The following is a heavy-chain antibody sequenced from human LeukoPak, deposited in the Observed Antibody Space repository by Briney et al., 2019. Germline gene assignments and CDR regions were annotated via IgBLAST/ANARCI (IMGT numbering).Heavy chain of an antibody. CDR1: GFTFKNYA. Sequence: GGSLRLSCASSGFTFKNYAMSWVRQAPGKGLEWVAAISGIGATRNYADSVKGRFTISRDNSKNTLYLQINSLRAEDTALYYCAIVIAVAGPATFYWGQGTLATVSS. CDR3: AIVIAVAGPATFY. J-gene: IGHJ4*02. D-gene: IGHD6-19*01. CDR2: ISGIGATR. V-gene: IGHV3-23*01.